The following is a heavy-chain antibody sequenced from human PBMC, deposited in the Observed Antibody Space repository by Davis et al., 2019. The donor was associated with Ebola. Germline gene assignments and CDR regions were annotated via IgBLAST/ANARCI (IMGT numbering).Heavy chain of an antibody. J-gene: IGHJ5*02. CDR2: INPNSGGT. Sequence: ASVKVSCKASGGTFSSYAISWVRQAPGQGLEWMGWINPNSGGTNYAQKFQGRVTMTRDTSITTAYMELSRLRSDDTAVYYCARDVGCSSTSCYTGWFDPWGQGTLVTVSS. V-gene: IGHV1-2*02. D-gene: IGHD2-2*02. CDR1: GGTFSSYA. CDR3: ARDVGCSSTSCYTGWFDP.